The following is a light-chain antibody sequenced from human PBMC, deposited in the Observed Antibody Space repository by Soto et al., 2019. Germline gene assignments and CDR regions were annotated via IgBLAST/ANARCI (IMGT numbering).Light chain of an antibody. CDR3: QQYNSYSWT. J-gene: IGKJ1*01. CDR2: DAS. V-gene: IGKV1-5*01. CDR1: QSISSW. Sequence: DIQMTQSPSTLSASVGDRVTITCRASQSISSWLAWHQQKPGKAPKLLIYDASSLESGVTSRFSGSGSGTEFTLTISSLQPDDFATYYCQQYNSYSWTFGQGTKVEIK.